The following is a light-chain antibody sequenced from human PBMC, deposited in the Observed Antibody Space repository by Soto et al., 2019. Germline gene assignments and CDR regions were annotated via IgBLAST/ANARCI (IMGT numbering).Light chain of an antibody. CDR1: NPKLGAGYD. V-gene: IGLV1-40*01. Sequence: VLTQPPPVSWGPGPAVTISFTWSNPKLGAGYDVHWYQQLPGTAPKLLIYGNNNRPSGVPDRFSGSKSGTSASLAITGLQAEDEGDYYCQSYDSSLIGYVFGTGTKVTVL. CDR2: GNN. J-gene: IGLJ1*01. CDR3: QSYDSSLIGYV.